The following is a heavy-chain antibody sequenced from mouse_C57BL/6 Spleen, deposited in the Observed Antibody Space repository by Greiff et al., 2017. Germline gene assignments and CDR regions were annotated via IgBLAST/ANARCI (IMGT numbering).Heavy chain of an antibody. D-gene: IGHD3-2*02. V-gene: IGHV1-15*01. J-gene: IGHJ3*01. Sequence: QVQLKESGAELVRPGASVTLSCKASGYTFTDYEMHWVKQTPVHGLEWIGAIDPETGGTAYNQKFKGKAILTADKSSSTAYMELRSLTSEDSAVYYCTKGQLRLRFAYWGQGTLVTVSA. CDR3: TKGQLRLRFAY. CDR1: GYTFTDYE. CDR2: IDPETGGT.